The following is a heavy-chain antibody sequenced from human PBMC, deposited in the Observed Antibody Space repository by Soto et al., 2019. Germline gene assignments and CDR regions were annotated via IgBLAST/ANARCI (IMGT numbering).Heavy chain of an antibody. CDR2: ISGSGGGT. CDR1: GFTFSSFA. J-gene: IGHJ5*02. V-gene: IGHV3-23*01. Sequence: EVQLLESGGGLVQPGGSLRLSCAASGFTFSSFAMTWDRQAPRKGLEWVSSISGSGGGTYYADSVKGRFTISRDNSQNTVFLQMNSLRADDTAVYYCAKDRTASGALPRFDPWGQGTLVTVSS. CDR3: AKDRTASGALPRFDP.